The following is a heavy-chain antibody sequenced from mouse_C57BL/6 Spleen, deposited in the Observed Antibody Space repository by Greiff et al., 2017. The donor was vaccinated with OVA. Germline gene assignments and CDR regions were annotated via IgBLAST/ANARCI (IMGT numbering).Heavy chain of an antibody. D-gene: IGHD1-1*01. V-gene: IGHV5-4*01. Sequence: DVMLVESGGGLVKPGGSLKLSCAASGFTFSSYAMSWVRQTPEKRLEWVATISDGGSYTYYPDNVKGRFTISRDNAKNNLYLQMSHLKSEDTAMYYWARDASYYYGSSLFAYWGQGTLVTVSA. CDR3: ARDASYYYGSSLFAY. CDR1: GFTFSSYA. J-gene: IGHJ3*01. CDR2: ISDGGSYT.